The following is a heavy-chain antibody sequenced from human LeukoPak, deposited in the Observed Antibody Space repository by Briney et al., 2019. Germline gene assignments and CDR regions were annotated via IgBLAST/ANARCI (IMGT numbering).Heavy chain of an antibody. D-gene: IGHD2-15*01. Sequence: GASVKVSCKASGYTFTGYYMHWVRQAPGQGLEWMGWINPNSGGTSFAQKFQGRVTMTRDTSISTAYMGLSRLRSDDTAVYYCARDRCSGGSCPDYWGQGTLVTVSS. CDR1: GYTFTGYY. J-gene: IGHJ4*02. V-gene: IGHV1-2*02. CDR2: INPNSGGT. CDR3: ARDRCSGGSCPDY.